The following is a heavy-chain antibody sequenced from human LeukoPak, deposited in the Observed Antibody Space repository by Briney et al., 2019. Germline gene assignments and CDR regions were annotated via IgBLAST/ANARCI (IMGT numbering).Heavy chain of an antibody. V-gene: IGHV4-59*01. J-gene: IGHJ6*02. CDR2: IYYSGST. CDR1: GGSNSRYY. CDR3: ARDLYSAYDFSYYGLDV. D-gene: IGHD5-12*01. Sequence: SDTLSLICTVSGGSNSRYYWLWIRQPPGKGLEWIGYIYYSGSTNYNPSLKSRLTMSVDTSKNQFSLRLSSVTAADTAVYYCARDLYSAYDFSYYGLDVWGQGTTVTVSS.